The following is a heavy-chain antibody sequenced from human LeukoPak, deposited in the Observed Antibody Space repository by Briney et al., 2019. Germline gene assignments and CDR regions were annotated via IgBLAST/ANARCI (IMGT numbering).Heavy chain of an antibody. CDR2: ISAYNGNT. V-gene: IGHV1-18*01. D-gene: IGHD3-10*01. CDR3: ASSARYYGSGSSHRTYYYYYYMDV. J-gene: IGHJ6*03. Sequence: GASVKVSCKASGYTFTSYGISWVRQAPGQGLEWMGWISAYNGNTNYAQKLQGRVTMTTDTSTSTAYMELRSLRSDDTAVYYCASSARYYGSGSSHRTYYYYYYMDVWGKGTTVTVSS. CDR1: GYTFTSYG.